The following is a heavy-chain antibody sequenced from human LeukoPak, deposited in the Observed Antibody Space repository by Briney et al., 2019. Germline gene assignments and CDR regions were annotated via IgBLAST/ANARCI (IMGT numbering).Heavy chain of an antibody. CDR1: GFTVSSNY. V-gene: IGHV3-53*01. CDR3: ARGYSSSSYVFDI. J-gene: IGHJ3*02. CDR2: IYSGGST. Sequence: PGGSLRLSCAASGFTVSSNYMSWVRQAPGKGLEWVSVIYSGGSTYYADSVKGRFTISRDNSKNTLYLQMNSLRAEDTAVYYCARGYSSSSYVFDIWGQGTMVTVSS. D-gene: IGHD6-13*01.